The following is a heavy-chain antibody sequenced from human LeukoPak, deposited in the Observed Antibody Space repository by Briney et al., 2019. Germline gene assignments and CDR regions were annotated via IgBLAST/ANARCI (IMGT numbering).Heavy chain of an antibody. D-gene: IGHD3-10*01. Sequence: GGSLRLSCAASGFTFSSYWMHWVRQAPGKGLVWVSRINSDGSSTSYADSVKGRFTISRDNAKNTLYLQMNSLRAEDTAVYYCASKVAGYYFDYWGQGTLVTVCS. J-gene: IGHJ4*02. CDR1: GFTFSSYW. CDR2: INSDGSST. V-gene: IGHV3-74*01. CDR3: ASKVAGYYFDY.